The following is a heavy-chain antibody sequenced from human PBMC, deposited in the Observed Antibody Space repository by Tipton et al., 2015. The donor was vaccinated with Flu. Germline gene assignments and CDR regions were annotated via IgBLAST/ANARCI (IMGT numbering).Heavy chain of an antibody. D-gene: IGHD6-6*01. CDR1: GGSISSGGYY. Sequence: QLVQSGGGLVQPGGSLRLSCTVSGGSISSGGYYWSWIRQHPGKGLEWIGYIYYSGSTYYNPSLKSRVTISVDTSKSQFSLKLSSVTAADTAIYYCARDAVGKYSSSSHDSYFDYRSQGALVTVSS. CDR3: ARDAVGKYSSSSHDSYFDY. J-gene: IGHJ4*02. V-gene: IGHV4-31*02. CDR2: IYYSGST.